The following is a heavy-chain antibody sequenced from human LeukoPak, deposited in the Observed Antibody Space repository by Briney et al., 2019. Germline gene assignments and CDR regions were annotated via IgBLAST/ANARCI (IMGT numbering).Heavy chain of an antibody. Sequence: PSETLSLTCTVSRASIRDNYWSWSRQPAGKALEWIGRTYTSGDTNYNPSLKSRASMSVDTSKNQFYPSLRYVTAADTAVYYCTIGGASGSLAHWGPGTLVTVSS. CDR2: TYTSGDT. J-gene: IGHJ4*02. V-gene: IGHV4-4*07. D-gene: IGHD6-13*01. CDR3: TIGGASGSLAH. CDR1: RASIRDNY.